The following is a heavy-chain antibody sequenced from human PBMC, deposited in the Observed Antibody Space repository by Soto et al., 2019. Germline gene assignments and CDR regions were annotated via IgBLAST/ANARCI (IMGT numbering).Heavy chain of an antibody. CDR1: GYSFTSYW. V-gene: IGHV5-51*01. D-gene: IGHD3-22*01. CDR2: IYPGDSDT. J-gene: IGHJ6*02. CDR3: VTDYYDSSGLGARYYGMDV. Sequence: GESLKISCKGSGYSFTSYWIGWVRQMPGKGLEWMGIIYPGDSDTRYSPSFQGQVTISADKSISTAYLQWSSLKASDTAMYYWVTDYYDSSGLGARYYGMDVWGQGTTVTVSS.